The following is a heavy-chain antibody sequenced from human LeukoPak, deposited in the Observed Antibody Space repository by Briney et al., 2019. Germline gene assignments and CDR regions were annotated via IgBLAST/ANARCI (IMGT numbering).Heavy chain of an antibody. Sequence: ASVKVSGKASGYTFTSYGISWVRQAPGQGLEWMGWISAYNGNTNYAQKLQGRVTMTTDTSTSTAYMELRSLRSDDTAVYYCASEYYYDSSGSRTDDAFDIWGQGTMVTVSS. CDR1: GYTFTSYG. CDR2: ISAYNGNT. CDR3: ASEYYYDSSGSRTDDAFDI. V-gene: IGHV1-18*01. D-gene: IGHD3-22*01. J-gene: IGHJ3*02.